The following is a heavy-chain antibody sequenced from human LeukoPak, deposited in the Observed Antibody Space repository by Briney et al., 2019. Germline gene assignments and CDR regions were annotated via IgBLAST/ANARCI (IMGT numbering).Heavy chain of an antibody. CDR1: GYTFTSYA. Sequence: GASVKVSCKASGYTFTSYAMHWVRQAPGQRLEWMGWINAGNGNTKYSQKFQGRVTITRDTSASTAYMELSSLRSEDTAVYYCARGDCSSTSCYNYYYYGMDVWGQGITVTVSS. D-gene: IGHD2-2*01. V-gene: IGHV1-3*01. CDR3: ARGDCSSTSCYNYYYYGMDV. CDR2: INAGNGNT. J-gene: IGHJ6*02.